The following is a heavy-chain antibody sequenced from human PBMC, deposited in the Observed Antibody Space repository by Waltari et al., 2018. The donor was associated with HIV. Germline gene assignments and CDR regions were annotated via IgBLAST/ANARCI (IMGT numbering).Heavy chain of an antibody. CDR2: IGYDSYSL. CDR1: GFNFDQSA. J-gene: IGHJ3*01. D-gene: IGHD3-10*01. V-gene: IGHV3-9*01. Sequence: EVRLVESGGGKVQPGRSLTLSCAASGFNFDQSAMHWVRQVPGQGPECIAGIGYDSYSLEYANSVMGRFTISRDNAKKSLYLQMSSLRTEDTALYYCAKDTKARSIYYHFGLDVWGPGTMVFVSS. CDR3: AKDTKARSIYYHFGLDV.